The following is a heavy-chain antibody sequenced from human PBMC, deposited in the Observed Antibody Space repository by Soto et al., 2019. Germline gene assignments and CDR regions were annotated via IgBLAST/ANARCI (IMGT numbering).Heavy chain of an antibody. CDR1: GYSFTAYY. J-gene: IGHJ4*02. CDR2: MNPNSGDS. Sequence: QVQLMQSGAEVRKPGASVKVSCKATGYSFTAYYTHWVRQAPGQGLEWLGWMNPNSGDSNYAQQFQGWVTMTRDTSISTAYMELRRLTFDDTAVYYCTRDGGYSSSSGLLSYWGQGTLVTVSS. CDR3: TRDGGYSSSSGLLSY. D-gene: IGHD6-6*01. V-gene: IGHV1-2*04.